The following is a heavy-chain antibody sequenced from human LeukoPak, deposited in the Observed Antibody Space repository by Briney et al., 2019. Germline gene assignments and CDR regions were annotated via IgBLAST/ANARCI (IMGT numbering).Heavy chain of an antibody. CDR3: ARHGATPMVRGVIITLFLDY. Sequence: SETLSLTCTVSGGSISSSSYYWGWIRQPPGKGLEWIGSIYYSGSTYYNPSLKSRVTISVDTSKNQFSLKLSSVTAADTAVYYCARHGATPMVRGVIITLFLDYWGQGTLVTVSS. V-gene: IGHV4-39*01. J-gene: IGHJ4*02. CDR2: IYYSGST. CDR1: GGSISSSSYY. D-gene: IGHD3-10*01.